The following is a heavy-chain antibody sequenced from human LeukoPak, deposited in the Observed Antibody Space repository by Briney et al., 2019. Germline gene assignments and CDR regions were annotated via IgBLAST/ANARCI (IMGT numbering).Heavy chain of an antibody. V-gene: IGHV3-23*01. CDR3: AKDIKGYFSTAFDY. Sequence: QAGGSLRLSCAASGFTFSSYAMSWVRQAPGKGLEWVSAISGSGGSTYYADSVKGRFTISRDNSKNTLYLQMNGLRAEDTALYYCAKDIKGYFSTAFDYWGQGTLVTVSS. CDR2: ISGSGGST. J-gene: IGHJ4*02. CDR1: GFTFSSYA. D-gene: IGHD2-21*01.